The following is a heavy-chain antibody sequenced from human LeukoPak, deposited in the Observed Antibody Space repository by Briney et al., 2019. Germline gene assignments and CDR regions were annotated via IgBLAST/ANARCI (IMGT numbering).Heavy chain of an antibody. CDR1: GITLSNYG. D-gene: IGHD2-15*01. Sequence: GGSLRLSCAVSGITLSNYGMSWVRQAPGKGLEWVAGISGSGGSTNYADSVKGRFIISRDNAKNSLFLQVNSLSAEDTAVYYCARDCGGSCYSGQTYFSYYYYGMDVWGQGTTVTVSS. CDR3: ARDCGGSCYSGQTYFSYYYYGMDV. V-gene: IGHV3-23*01. CDR2: ISGSGGST. J-gene: IGHJ6*02.